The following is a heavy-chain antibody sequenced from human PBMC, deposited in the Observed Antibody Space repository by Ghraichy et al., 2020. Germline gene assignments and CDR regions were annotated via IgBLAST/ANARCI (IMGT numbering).Heavy chain of an antibody. V-gene: IGHV3-48*01. J-gene: IGHJ6*02. Sequence: GESLNISCAASGFTFSSYSMNWVRQAPGKGLEWVSYISSSSSTIYYADSVKGRFTISRDNAKNSLYLQMNSLRAEDTAVYYCARENSRIAARPDYDYYYGMDVWGQGTTVTVSS. CDR2: ISSSSSTI. CDR1: GFTFSSYS. D-gene: IGHD6-6*01. CDR3: ARENSRIAARPDYDYYYGMDV.